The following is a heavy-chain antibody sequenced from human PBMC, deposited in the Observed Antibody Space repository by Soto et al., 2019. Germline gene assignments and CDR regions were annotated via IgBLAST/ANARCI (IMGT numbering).Heavy chain of an antibody. D-gene: IGHD2-8*02. CDR3: AKDDTGHPDF. V-gene: IGHV1-2*04. J-gene: IGHJ4*02. CDR2: INPNSGVA. CDR1: GFTFTGYY. Sequence: ASLKVSCKPSGFTFTGYYMHGVRQAPGQGLEWIGWINPNSGVANYAQKFHDWVTITRDTSITTAYMELSGLKSDDTAVYFCAKDDTGHPDFWGQGTLVTVSS.